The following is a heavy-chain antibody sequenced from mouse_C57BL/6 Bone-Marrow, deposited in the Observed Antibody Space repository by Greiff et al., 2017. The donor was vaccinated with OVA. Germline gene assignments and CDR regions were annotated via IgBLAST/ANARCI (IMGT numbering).Heavy chain of an antibody. V-gene: IGHV1-53*01. J-gene: IGHJ3*01. CDR1: GYTFTSYW. CDR3: ARSNYGNPAWFAY. CDR2: INPSNGGT. Sequence: VQLQQPGTELVKPGASVKLSCKASGYTFTSYWMHWVKQRPGQGLEWIGNINPSNGGTNYNEKFKSKATLTVDKSSSTAYMQLSSLTSEDSAVYYCARSNYGNPAWFAYWGQGTLVTVSA. D-gene: IGHD2-1*01.